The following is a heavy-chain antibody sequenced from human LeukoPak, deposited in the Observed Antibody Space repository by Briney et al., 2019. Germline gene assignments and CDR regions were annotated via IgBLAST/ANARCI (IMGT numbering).Heavy chain of an antibody. V-gene: IGHV1-69*06. Sequence: GSSVKVSCKASGGTFSSYAISWVRQAPGQGLEWMGGIIPIFGTANYAQKFQGRVTITADKSTSTAYMELSSLRSEDTAVYYCARAARGYCSGGSCYSGWFDPWGQGTLVTVSS. J-gene: IGHJ5*02. D-gene: IGHD2-15*01. CDR3: ARAARGYCSGGSCYSGWFDP. CDR1: GGTFSSYA. CDR2: IIPIFGTA.